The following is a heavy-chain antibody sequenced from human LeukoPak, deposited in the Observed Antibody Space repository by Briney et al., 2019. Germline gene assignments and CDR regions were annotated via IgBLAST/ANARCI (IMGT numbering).Heavy chain of an antibody. D-gene: IGHD6-19*01. CDR1: GFTFSSYA. J-gene: IGHJ4*02. CDR3: ATSIAVH. CDR2: ISYDGSNK. V-gene: IGHV3-30*04. Sequence: PGGSLRPSCAASGFTFSSYAMHWVRQAPGKGLEWVAVISYDGSNKYYADSVKGRFTISRDNSKNTLYLQMNSLRAEDTAVYYCATSIAVHWGQGTLVTVSS.